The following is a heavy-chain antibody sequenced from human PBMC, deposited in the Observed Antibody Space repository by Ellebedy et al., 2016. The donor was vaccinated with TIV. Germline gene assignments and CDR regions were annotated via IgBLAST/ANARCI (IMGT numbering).Heavy chain of an antibody. V-gene: IGHV1-2*04. D-gene: IGHD3-10*01. Sequence: ASVKVSCXASGYTFTDYYIHWVRQAPGQGLEWMGWINPNSGGTNYAQKFQGWVTMTRDTSISTVYMEVSRLTSDDTAVYYSARDGGTLLWFGETLDYWGQGTLVTVSS. J-gene: IGHJ4*02. CDR1: GYTFTDYY. CDR2: INPNSGGT. CDR3: ARDGGTLLWFGETLDY.